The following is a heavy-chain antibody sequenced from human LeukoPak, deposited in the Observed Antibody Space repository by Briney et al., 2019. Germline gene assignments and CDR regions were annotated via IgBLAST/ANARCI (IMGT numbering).Heavy chain of an antibody. CDR3: ARASFQRWLQLGGD. Sequence: PGGSLRLYCTASGFTFSTYSMNWVRQAPGKGLEWVSYISSSSSTIYYADSVKGRFTISRDNAKNSLYLQMNSLRDEDTAVYYCARASFQRWLQLGGDWGQGTLVTVSS. CDR2: ISSSSSTI. CDR1: GFTFSTYS. V-gene: IGHV3-48*02. J-gene: IGHJ4*02. D-gene: IGHD5-24*01.